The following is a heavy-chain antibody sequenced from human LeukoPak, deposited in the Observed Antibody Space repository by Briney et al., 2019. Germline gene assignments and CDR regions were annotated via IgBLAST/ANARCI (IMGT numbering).Heavy chain of an antibody. D-gene: IGHD6-13*01. CDR3: AGALNSSSWHYYYYNYGMDV. CDR1: GFTVSSNY. Sequence: PGGSLRLSCAASGFTVSSNYMSWVRQAPGKGLEWVSVIYSGGSTYYADSVKGRFTISRDNSKNTLYLQMNSLRAEDTAVYYCAGALNSSSWHYYYYNYGMDVWGQGTTVTVSS. CDR2: IYSGGST. V-gene: IGHV3-53*01. J-gene: IGHJ6*02.